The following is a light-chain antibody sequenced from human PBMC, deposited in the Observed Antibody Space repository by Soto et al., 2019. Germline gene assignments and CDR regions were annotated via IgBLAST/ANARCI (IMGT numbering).Light chain of an antibody. CDR3: VLYMGSGIWV. CDR2: NTN. J-gene: IGLJ3*02. V-gene: IGLV8-61*01. Sequence: QTVVTQEASLSVSPGTTVTLTCGLSSGSVSANYYPSWYQQTPGQAPRTLIYNTNTRSSGVPDRFSGSILGNEAALTITGAQADDESDYYCVLYMGSGIWVFGGGTKLTVL. CDR1: SGSVSANYY.